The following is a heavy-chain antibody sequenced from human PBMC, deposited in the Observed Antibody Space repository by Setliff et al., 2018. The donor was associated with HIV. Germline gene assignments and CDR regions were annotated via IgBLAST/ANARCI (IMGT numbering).Heavy chain of an antibody. V-gene: IGHV4-31*03. CDR1: GFSISSDGFY. J-gene: IGHJ3*01. Sequence: SETLSLTCTLSGFSISSDGFYWNWIRQRPGKGLEWIGYIFGSGITYYNPSLKSRLRISIDTSASQFSVELSSVTAADTALYLCATVPNWGEAPFDFDVWGLGTMVTVSS. CDR3: ATVPNWGEAPFDFDV. D-gene: IGHD7-27*01. CDR2: IFGSGIT.